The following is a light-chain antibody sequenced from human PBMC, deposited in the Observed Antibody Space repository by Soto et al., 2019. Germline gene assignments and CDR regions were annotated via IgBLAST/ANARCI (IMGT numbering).Light chain of an antibody. V-gene: IGKV1-12*01. J-gene: IGKJ4*01. CDR1: QGVSGW. CDR2: SVS. Sequence: DIQMTRSPSSVSASVGDRVTITCRASQGVSGWLAWYQQKPGKAPKLLIYSVSSLQSGVPARFSGSGSGTDFALTISSLQPDDFATYYCQQANGFPVAFGGGTRVEIK. CDR3: QQANGFPVA.